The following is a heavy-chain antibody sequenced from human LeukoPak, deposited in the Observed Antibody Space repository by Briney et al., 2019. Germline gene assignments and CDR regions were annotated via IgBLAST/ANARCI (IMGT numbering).Heavy chain of an antibody. D-gene: IGHD3-22*01. CDR1: YESISSSSHY. J-gene: IGHJ5*02. Sequence: SETLSLTCTVSYESISSSSHYWGWIRRPPGKGLERIGSIDSGRNIHSNPSLDSRDTISVDTSKNQFSLKSSSVTAADTAVYYCARTKYYFDSSDYFFFDPWGQGILVTVSS. V-gene: IGHV4-39*01. CDR2: IDSGRNI. CDR3: ARTKYYFDSSDYFFFDP.